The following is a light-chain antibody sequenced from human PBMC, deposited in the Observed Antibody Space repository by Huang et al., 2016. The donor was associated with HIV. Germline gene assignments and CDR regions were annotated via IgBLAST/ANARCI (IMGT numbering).Light chain of an antibody. CDR2: DAS. V-gene: IGKV3-20*01. CDR3: HQYGSSLVST. Sequence: EIVLTQSPGTLSSSPGERATLSCRASQSVDSSYLGWYQQRPGQAPRLLIYDASNRATGIPDRFSGSGSGTDFTLTISRLEPEDFAVYYCHQYGSSLVSTFCQGTKLEIK. J-gene: IGKJ2*01. CDR1: QSVDSSY.